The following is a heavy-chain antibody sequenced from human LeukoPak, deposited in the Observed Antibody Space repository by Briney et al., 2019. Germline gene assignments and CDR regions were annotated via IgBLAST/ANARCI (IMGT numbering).Heavy chain of an antibody. CDR3: ARVMLDYYYYMDV. CDR2: IYYSGST. V-gene: IGHV4-59*01. CDR1: GGSISSYY. Sequence: SETLSLTCTVSGGSISSYYWSWIRQPPGKGLEWIGYIYYSGSTNYNPSLRSRVTISVDTSKNQFSLKLSSVTAADTAVYYCARVMLDYYYYMDVWGKGTTVTVSS. D-gene: IGHD3-10*02. J-gene: IGHJ6*03.